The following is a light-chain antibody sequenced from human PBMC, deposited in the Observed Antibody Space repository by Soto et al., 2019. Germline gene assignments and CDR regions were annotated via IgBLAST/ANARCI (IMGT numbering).Light chain of an antibody. CDR2: YDD. CDR1: SSNIGNNG. V-gene: IGLV1-36*01. CDR3: AAWDDSLNGVV. Sequence: QLVLTQPPSVSEAPRQRVTMSCSGSSSNIGNNGVNWYQQLPGEAPKLLIYYDDLLPSGVSDRFSGSKSGTSASLAISGLQSEDEADYYCAAWDDSLNGVVFGGGTKLTVL. J-gene: IGLJ2*01.